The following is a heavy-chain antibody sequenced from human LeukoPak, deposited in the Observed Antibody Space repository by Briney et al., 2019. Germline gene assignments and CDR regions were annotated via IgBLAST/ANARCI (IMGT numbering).Heavy chain of an antibody. J-gene: IGHJ4*02. CDR2: MNPNSGNT. CDR3: VRAQGDYSTLDIDY. V-gene: IGHV1-8*01. Sequence: ASVKVSCKASGYTFTSYDINWVRQATGQGLEWMGWMNPNSGNTGYAQKFQGRVTMTRNTSISTAYMELSSLRSEDTAVYYCVRAQGDYSTLDIDYWGQGTLVTVSS. D-gene: IGHD4-17*01. CDR1: GYTFTSYD.